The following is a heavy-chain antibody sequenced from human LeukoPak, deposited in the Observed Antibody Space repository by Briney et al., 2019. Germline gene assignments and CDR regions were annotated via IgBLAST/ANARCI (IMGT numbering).Heavy chain of an antibody. CDR1: GGTFSSYA. D-gene: IGHD4-17*01. J-gene: IGHJ6*02. Sequence: ASVKVSCKASGGTFSSYAISWVRQAPGQGLEWMGGIIPIFGTANYAQKFQGRVTITADESTSTAHMELSSLRSEDTAVYYCAMDYGDRYYYGMDVWGQGTTVTVSS. V-gene: IGHV1-69*01. CDR2: IIPIFGTA. CDR3: AMDYGDRYYYGMDV.